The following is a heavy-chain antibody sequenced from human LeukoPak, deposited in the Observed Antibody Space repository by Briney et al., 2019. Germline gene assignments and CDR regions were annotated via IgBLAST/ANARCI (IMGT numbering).Heavy chain of an antibody. CDR1: GYTFTSYA. V-gene: IGHV7-4-1*02. CDR2: INTNTRKP. Sequence: ASVKVSCKASGYTFTSYAMIWVRQAPGQGLEWMGWINTNTRKPTYAQGFTGRFVFSLYSSVSTAYLQINSLNAEGPAVYYCARAASLDYWGQGTLVTVTS. D-gene: IGHD2-2*01. CDR3: ARAASLDY. J-gene: IGHJ4*02.